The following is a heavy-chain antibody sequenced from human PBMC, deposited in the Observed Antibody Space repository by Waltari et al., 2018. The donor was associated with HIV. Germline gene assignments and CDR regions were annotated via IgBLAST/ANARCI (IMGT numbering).Heavy chain of an antibody. CDR1: GFTVSGNY. D-gene: IGHD4-17*01. CDR2: IYGGVTT. Sequence: EVQLVESGGGLIQPGGSLRLSCAASGFTVSGNYMTWVRQAPGKGLEWVSLIYGGVTTSEADSVKGRFTISRDNSKNTVYLQMNSLRADDTAVYYCATTTVTALNWHFDLWGRGTLVTVSS. V-gene: IGHV3-53*01. CDR3: ATTTVTALNWHFDL. J-gene: IGHJ2*01.